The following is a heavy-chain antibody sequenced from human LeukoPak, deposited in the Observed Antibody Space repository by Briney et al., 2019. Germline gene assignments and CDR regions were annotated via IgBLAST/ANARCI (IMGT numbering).Heavy chain of an antibody. CDR3: SRRYYYESSGYYYVRDYFDI. CDR1: GCTFGGYD. V-gene: IGHV3-49*03. J-gene: IGHJ3*02. CDR2: IRSKAYGGTT. Sequence: SLRLTCTASGCTFGGYDMSWIRQAPGKGLEWIGFIRSKAYGGTTKNAASVKARSTISRDDSRSITYLQMTNLKTEDIDVCYCSRRYYYESSGYYYVRDYFDIWGQGTMVTVSS. D-gene: IGHD3-22*01.